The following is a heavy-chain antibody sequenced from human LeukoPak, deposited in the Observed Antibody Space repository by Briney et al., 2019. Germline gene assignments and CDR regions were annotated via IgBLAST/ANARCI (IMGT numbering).Heavy chain of an antibody. CDR3: ARVGSSWYRWFDP. Sequence: SETLSLTCTVSGGSISSYYRSWIRQPPGKGLEWIGYIYYSGSTNYNPSLKSRVTISVDTSKNQFSLKLSSVTAADTAVYYCARVGSSWYRWFDPWGQGTLVTVSS. J-gene: IGHJ5*02. CDR2: IYYSGST. V-gene: IGHV4-59*01. CDR1: GGSISSYY. D-gene: IGHD6-13*01.